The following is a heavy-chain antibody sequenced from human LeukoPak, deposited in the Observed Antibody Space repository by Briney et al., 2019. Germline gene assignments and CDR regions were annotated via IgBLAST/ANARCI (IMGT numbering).Heavy chain of an antibody. V-gene: IGHV3-7*01. Sequence: GGSLRLSCAASGFTFSSYWMSWVRQAPGKGLEWVANIKQDGSEKYYVDSVKGRFTISRDNAKNSLYLQMNSLRAEDTAVYYCARGGLMYYDILTGYSETYYYMDVWGKGTTVTISS. D-gene: IGHD3-9*01. J-gene: IGHJ6*03. CDR1: GFTFSSYW. CDR3: ARGGLMYYDILTGYSETYYYMDV. CDR2: IKQDGSEK.